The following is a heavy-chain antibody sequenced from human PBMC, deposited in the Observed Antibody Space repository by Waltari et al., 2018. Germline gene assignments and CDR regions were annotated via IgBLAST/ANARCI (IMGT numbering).Heavy chain of an antibody. Sequence: QLQLQESGPGLVKPSETLSLTCTVSGGSISSSSYYWGWVRQPPGKGLEWIGSIYYSGSTYYNPSLKSRVTISVDTSKNQFSLRVSSVTAADTAVFYCARMVRGYCSSTSCHTDHWDQGTLVTVSS. CDR1: GGSISSSSYY. CDR3: ARMVRGYCSSTSCHTDH. V-gene: IGHV4-39*07. D-gene: IGHD2-2*01. CDR2: IYYSGST. J-gene: IGHJ4*02.